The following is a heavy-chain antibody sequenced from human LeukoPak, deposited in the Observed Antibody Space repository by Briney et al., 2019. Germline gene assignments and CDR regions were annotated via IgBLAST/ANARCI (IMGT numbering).Heavy chain of an antibody. Sequence: ASVKVSCKASGGTFSSYATSWVRQAPGQGLEWMGGIIPIFGTANYAQKFQGRVTITADESTRTAYMELRTLRSEDTAIYYCARGSGETGGYYYVYWGRGTPVTVSS. J-gene: IGHJ4*02. CDR3: ARGSGETGGYYYVY. D-gene: IGHD3-22*01. CDR2: IIPIFGTA. V-gene: IGHV1-69*13. CDR1: GGTFSSYA.